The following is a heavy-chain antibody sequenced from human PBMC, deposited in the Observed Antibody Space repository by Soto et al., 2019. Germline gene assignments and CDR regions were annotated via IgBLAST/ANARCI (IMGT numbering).Heavy chain of an antibody. Sequence: QVQLVQSGAEVKKPGASVKVSCKTSGYTFTSYDINWVRQDTGQGLEWMGWMNPNSGNNAYAQKFQGRVTMTRNTSISTAYMELSSLRSEDTAVYYCARERSTGAFDLWGHATMVTVSS. CDR3: ARERSTGAFDL. V-gene: IGHV1-8*01. J-gene: IGHJ3*01. D-gene: IGHD2-8*02. CDR2: MNPNSGNN. CDR1: GYTFTSYD.